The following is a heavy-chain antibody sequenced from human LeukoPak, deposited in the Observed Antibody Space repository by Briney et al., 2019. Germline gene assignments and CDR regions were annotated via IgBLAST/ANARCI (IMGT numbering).Heavy chain of an antibody. D-gene: IGHD5-12*01. V-gene: IGHV4-34*01. J-gene: IGHJ6*03. CDR1: GGSFSGYY. CDR2: INHSGST. CDR3: ARGATYYYMDV. Sequence: MTSETLSLTCAVYGGSFSGYYWSWIRQPPGKGLEWIGEINHSGSTNYNPSLKSRVTISVDTSKNQFSLKLSSVTAADTAVYYYARGATYYYMDVWGKGTTVTVSS.